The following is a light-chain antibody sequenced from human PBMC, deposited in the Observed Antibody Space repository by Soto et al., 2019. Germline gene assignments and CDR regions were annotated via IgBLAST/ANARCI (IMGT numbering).Light chain of an antibody. J-gene: IGLJ6*01. CDR1: SSDVGSYNL. Sequence: QSVLTQPASVSGSPGQSITISCTGTSSDVGSYNLVSWYQQHPGKAPKLMIYEDNKRPSGVSDRFSGSKSGNTASLTISGLQAEDEAHYFCCSYPPITTVVFGGGTKVTVL. CDR3: CSYPPITTVV. V-gene: IGLV2-23*01. CDR2: EDN.